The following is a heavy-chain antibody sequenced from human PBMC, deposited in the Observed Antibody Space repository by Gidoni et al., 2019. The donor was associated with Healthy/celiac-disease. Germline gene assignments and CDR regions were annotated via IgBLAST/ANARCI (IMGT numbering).Heavy chain of an antibody. V-gene: IGHV3-9*01. D-gene: IGHD6-19*01. CDR3: AKDKAPLYQWLYAPGY. CDR2: ISWTSCSI. J-gene: IGHJ4*02. Sequence: EVQLAESGGGLVQPDRSLRLSCAASGVTVDDYAMHCVRQAPGKGLGGVPGISWTSCSIGYADSVKGRFTISRDNAKNSLYLQMNRLRAEDTALYYGAKDKAPLYQWLYAPGYWGQGTLVTVSS. CDR1: GVTVDDYA.